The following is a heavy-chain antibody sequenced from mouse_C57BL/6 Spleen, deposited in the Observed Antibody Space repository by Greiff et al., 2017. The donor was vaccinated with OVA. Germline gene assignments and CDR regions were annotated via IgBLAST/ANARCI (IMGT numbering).Heavy chain of an antibody. Sequence: EVQLVESGGGLVKPGGSLKLSCAASGFTFSDYGMHWVRQAPEKGLEWVAYISSGSSTISYADTVKGRFTISRDNAKNTQLLQMTSLRSEDTAMYYCARRTYYAMDYWGQGTSVTVSS. J-gene: IGHJ4*01. V-gene: IGHV5-17*01. CDR1: GFTFSDYG. CDR3: ARRTYYAMDY. CDR2: ISSGSSTI.